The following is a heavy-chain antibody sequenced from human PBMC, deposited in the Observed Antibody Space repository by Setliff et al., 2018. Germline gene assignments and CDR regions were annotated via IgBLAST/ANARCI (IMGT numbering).Heavy chain of an antibody. D-gene: IGHD2-15*01. Sequence: PGGSLRLSCEGSGFGFSSYTMNWVRQAPGKGLEWVANIKQDESEKHYVGSVKGRFTISRDNARNSVYLQMNSLRAEDAAVYYCARSDGGSSGLDYWGQGTLVTVSS. CDR1: GFGFSSYT. V-gene: IGHV3-7*01. CDR3: ARSDGGSSGLDY. CDR2: IKQDESEK. J-gene: IGHJ4*02.